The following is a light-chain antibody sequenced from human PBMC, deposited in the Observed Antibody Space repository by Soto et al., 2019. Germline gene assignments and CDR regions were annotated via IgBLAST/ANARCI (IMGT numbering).Light chain of an antibody. Sequence: DIVMTQSPLTLSVSPGESATLSCRASERVSTNLAWYQQTPGQAPRLLIYSASRRPTDIPVRFSGSGSGAEFTLTISSLQSEDFGVYYCQQFGSSIPHTFGQGTKLEIK. CDR3: QQFGSSIPHT. V-gene: IGKV3-15*01. CDR1: ERVSTN. CDR2: SAS. J-gene: IGKJ2*01.